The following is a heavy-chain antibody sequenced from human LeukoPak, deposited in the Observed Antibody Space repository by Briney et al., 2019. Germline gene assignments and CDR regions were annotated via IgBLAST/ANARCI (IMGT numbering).Heavy chain of an antibody. Sequence: GESLKISCKGSGYSFTTYWIGWVRQMPGKGLEWMGIIYPGDSDTRYSPSFQGQVTISADKSISTAYLQWSSLKASGTAMYYCARRIDRVAFDIWGQGTMVTVSS. CDR1: GYSFTTYW. CDR3: ARRIDRVAFDI. D-gene: IGHD2-15*01. V-gene: IGHV5-51*01. CDR2: IYPGDSDT. J-gene: IGHJ3*02.